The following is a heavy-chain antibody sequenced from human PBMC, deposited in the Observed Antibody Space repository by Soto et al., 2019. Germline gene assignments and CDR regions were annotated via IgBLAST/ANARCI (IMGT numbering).Heavy chain of an antibody. CDR1: GFSFSDYP. CDR2: ISKSGDST. Sequence: EVQLVESGGGLVQPGGSLRLSCAASGFSFSDYPMYWVRQAPGKGLEHLSAISKSGDSTYYADSVKGKFTISRDNAKNILDLQMGSLRAEDMAVYYCATKEGFDYWGQGTLVTVSS. V-gene: IGHV3-64*07. CDR3: ATKEGFDY. J-gene: IGHJ4*02.